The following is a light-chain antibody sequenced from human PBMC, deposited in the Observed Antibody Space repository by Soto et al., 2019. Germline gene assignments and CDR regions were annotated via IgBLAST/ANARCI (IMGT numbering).Light chain of an antibody. V-gene: IGKV1-5*01. CDR1: QSINAW. CDR2: DVS. Sequence: DIHMTQAPSTLSASVGDRVTITCRASQSINAWLAWYQQKPGKAPKLLIYDVSTLASGVPSRFSGSGSGTEFTLTISSLQPEDFATYYCLQHNSYPLTFGGGTKVDI. J-gene: IGKJ4*01. CDR3: LQHNSYPLT.